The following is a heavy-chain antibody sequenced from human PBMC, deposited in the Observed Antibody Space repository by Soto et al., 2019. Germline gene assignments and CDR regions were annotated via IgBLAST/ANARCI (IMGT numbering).Heavy chain of an antibody. CDR3: ARGKRAGRYYYGMDV. CDR2: ISAYNGNT. J-gene: IGHJ6*02. CDR1: GYTFTSYG. V-gene: IGHV1-18*01. Sequence: ASVKVSCKASGYTFTSYGISWVRRAPGQGLEWMGWISAYNGNTNYAQKLQGRVTMTTDTSTSTAYMELRSLRSDDTAVYYCARGKRAGRYYYGMDVWGQGTTVTVSS.